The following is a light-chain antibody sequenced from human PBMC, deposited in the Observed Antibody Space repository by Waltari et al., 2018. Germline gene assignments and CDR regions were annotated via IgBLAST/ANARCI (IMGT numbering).Light chain of an antibody. CDR1: SSIVDDYNF. CDR2: DVS. Sequence: QSALTQPRSVSGSPGQSVTISCTGTSSIVDDYNFISWYRQHPGEAPKLMIYDVSKRPSGVPCRFSGSKSGNTASLTISGLQAEDEADYYCFSYASSYTSWVFGGGTKLTVL. V-gene: IGLV2-11*01. J-gene: IGLJ3*02. CDR3: FSYASSYTSWV.